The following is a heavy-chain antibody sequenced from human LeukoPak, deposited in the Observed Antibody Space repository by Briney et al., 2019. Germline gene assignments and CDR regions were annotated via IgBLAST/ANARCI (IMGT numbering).Heavy chain of an antibody. V-gene: IGHV5-10-1*01. CDR3: AGHQIDNDDGDY. CDR2: IDPSDSYT. CDR1: GYSFTSYW. J-gene: IGHJ4*02. Sequence: GESLKISCKGSGYSFTSYWISWVRQMPGKGLEWMGRIDPSDSYTNYSSSFQGHVTISADKSISTAYLQWSSLKASDTAMYYCAGHQIDNDDGDYWGQGTLVTVSS. D-gene: IGHD1-1*01.